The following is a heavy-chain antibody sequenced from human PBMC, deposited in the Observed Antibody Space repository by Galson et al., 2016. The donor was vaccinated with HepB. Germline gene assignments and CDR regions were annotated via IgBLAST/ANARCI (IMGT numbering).Heavy chain of an antibody. CDR2: IIPIFGTA. Sequence: SVKVSCKASGGIFSTYAISWVRQAPGQGLEWMGGIIPIFGTANYAQKFQGRVTITADESTSTAYMELSSLRSEDTAVYYCAGGVGGTFGGITRPETFDYWGQGTLVTVSS. CDR1: GGIFSTYA. CDR3: AGGVGGTFGGITRPETFDY. V-gene: IGHV1-69*13. D-gene: IGHD6-19*01. J-gene: IGHJ4*02.